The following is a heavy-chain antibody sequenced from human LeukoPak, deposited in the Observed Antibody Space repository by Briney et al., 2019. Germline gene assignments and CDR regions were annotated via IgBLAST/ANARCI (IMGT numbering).Heavy chain of an antibody. CDR2: IKQDGSEK. Sequence: GGSLRLSCAASGFTFSSYWMSWVRQAPGKGLEWVANIKQDGSEKYYVDSVKGRFTISRDNSKNTLYPQMNSLRAEDTAVYYCARDRESYDILTGYSDWFDPWGRGTLVTVSS. CDR1: GFTFSSYW. CDR3: ARDRESYDILTGYSDWFDP. V-gene: IGHV3-7*01. J-gene: IGHJ5*02. D-gene: IGHD3-9*01.